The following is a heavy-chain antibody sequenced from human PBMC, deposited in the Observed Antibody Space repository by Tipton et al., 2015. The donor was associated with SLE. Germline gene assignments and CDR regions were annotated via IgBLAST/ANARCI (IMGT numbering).Heavy chain of an antibody. CDR2: ISWNSGSI. CDR3: ARHGHGVDY. V-gene: IGHV3-9*01. Sequence: SLRLSCAASGFTFDDYAMHWVRQAPGKGLEWVSGISWNSGSIGYADSVKGRFTISRDNAKNSLYLQMNSLRAEDTALYYCARHGHGVDYWGQGTLVTVSS. D-gene: IGHD3-10*01. J-gene: IGHJ4*02. CDR1: GFTFDDYA.